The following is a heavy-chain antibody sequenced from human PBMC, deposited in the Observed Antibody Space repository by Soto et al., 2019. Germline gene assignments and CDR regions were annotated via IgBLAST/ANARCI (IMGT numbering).Heavy chain of an antibody. CDR1: GVTFSNYW. J-gene: IGHJ4*02. CDR2: INGDGRTT. CDR3: AGACCSGAGMFYLADH. Sequence: EVQLVESGGDLVQPGGSLRLSCIASGVTFSNYWMHWVRQAPGKGLVWVSRINGDGRTTTYADSVKGRFTISRDNAKNKLEIQMNSPRAADAAFYYCAGACCSGAGMFYLADHWGQGTLVTVSS. V-gene: IGHV3-74*01. D-gene: IGHD2-8*02.